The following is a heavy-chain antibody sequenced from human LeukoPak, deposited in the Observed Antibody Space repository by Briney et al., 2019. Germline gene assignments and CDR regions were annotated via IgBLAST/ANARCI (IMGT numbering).Heavy chain of an antibody. Sequence: GSLRLSCAASGFMFNGSAMQWVRQGSGKGLEWVGCVRTKTNNYATTYSASVKGRFTISRDDSKNTTYLQMNSLKTEDTAVYYCARLGYCSDNSCYGFDYWGQGTLVTVSS. CDR1: GFMFNGSA. V-gene: IGHV3-73*01. CDR2: VRTKTNNYAT. CDR3: ARLGYCSDNSCYGFDY. D-gene: IGHD2-15*01. J-gene: IGHJ4*02.